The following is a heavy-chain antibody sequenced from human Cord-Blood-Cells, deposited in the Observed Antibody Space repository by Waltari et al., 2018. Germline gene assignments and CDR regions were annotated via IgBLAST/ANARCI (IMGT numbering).Heavy chain of an antibody. Sequence: QVPLVQSGAAVKKPGASVKVSCKAAGYTFTGYYMNWVRQAPGQGLEWMGWINPNSGGTNYAQKFQGRVTMTRDTSISTAYMELSRLRSDDTAVYYCARGTELGLYAFDIWGQGTMVTVSS. CDR2: INPNSGGT. CDR1: GYTFTGYY. D-gene: IGHD2-8*01. CDR3: ARGTELGLYAFDI. V-gene: IGHV1-2*02. J-gene: IGHJ3*02.